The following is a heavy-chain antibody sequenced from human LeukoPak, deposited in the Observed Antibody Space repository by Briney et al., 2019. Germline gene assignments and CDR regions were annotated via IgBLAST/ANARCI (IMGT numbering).Heavy chain of an antibody. Sequence: GGSLRLSCAASGFTFSSYSMRCVRQAPGKGLEWVSAISGSGGSTYYADSVKGRFTISRDNSKNTLCRQMNGLRADDTAVYYCAKSGYNRFDYWGQGTLVTVSS. V-gene: IGHV3-23*01. CDR3: AKSGYNRFDY. CDR1: GFTFSSYS. J-gene: IGHJ4*02. CDR2: ISGSGGST. D-gene: IGHD5-24*01.